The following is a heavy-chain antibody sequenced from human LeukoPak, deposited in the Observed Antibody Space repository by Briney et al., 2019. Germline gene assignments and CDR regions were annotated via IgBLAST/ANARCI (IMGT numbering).Heavy chain of an antibody. CDR3: ARKYSSSSPAYFDY. CDR1: GGSFSGDY. V-gene: IGHV4-34*01. J-gene: IGHJ4*02. D-gene: IGHD6-6*01. Sequence: SETLSLTCAVYGGSFSGDYWSWIRQPPGKGLEGIGEINHSGSTNYNPSLKSRVTISVDTSKNQFSLKLSSVTAADTAVYYCARKYSSSSPAYFDYWGQGTLVTVSS. CDR2: INHSGST.